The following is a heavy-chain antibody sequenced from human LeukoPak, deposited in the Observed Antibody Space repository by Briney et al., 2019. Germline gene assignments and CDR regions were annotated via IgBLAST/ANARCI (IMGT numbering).Heavy chain of an antibody. CDR2: INSNSGGT. V-gene: IGHV1-2*02. J-gene: IGHJ4*02. CDR3: ARGEKVATMIVTGY. Sequence: ASVKVSCKASGYTFTAYYMHWVRQAPGQGLEWMGWINSNSGGTNFAQKFQGRVTMTRDTSISTAYMELSSLRSDDTAVYYCARGEKVATMIVTGYWGQGTLVTVSS. CDR1: GYTFTAYY. D-gene: IGHD3-22*01.